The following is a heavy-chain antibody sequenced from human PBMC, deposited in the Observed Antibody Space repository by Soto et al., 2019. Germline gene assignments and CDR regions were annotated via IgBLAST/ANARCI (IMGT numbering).Heavy chain of an antibody. J-gene: IGHJ4*02. V-gene: IGHV3-30-3*02. CDR3: AKDLYDSSGRDY. CDR1: GFTFSRYA. CDR2: ISYDGSNK. Sequence: ESGGGVVQPGRSLRLSCAVSGFTFSRYAMHWVRQAPGKGLEWVAVISYDGSNKYYADSVKGRFTISRDNSKNTVYLQMNSLRAEDTAVYYCAKDLYDSSGRDYWGQGTLVTVSS. D-gene: IGHD3-22*01.